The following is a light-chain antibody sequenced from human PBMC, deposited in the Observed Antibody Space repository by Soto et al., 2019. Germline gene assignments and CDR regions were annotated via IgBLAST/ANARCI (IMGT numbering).Light chain of an antibody. Sequence: EIVLTQSPGTLSLSPGERATLSCRASQTVNKNYLAWYQPKPGQAPRLLIDDASNRATGTPSRFSGSGSGTDFTLTISALEPEDSAVYYCQQCATPPLTFGQGTKVEIK. CDR1: QTVNKNY. CDR3: QQCATPPLT. V-gene: IGKV3-20*01. J-gene: IGKJ1*01. CDR2: DAS.